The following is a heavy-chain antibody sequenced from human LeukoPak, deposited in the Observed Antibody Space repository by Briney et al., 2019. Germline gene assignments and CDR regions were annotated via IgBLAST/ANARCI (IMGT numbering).Heavy chain of an antibody. Sequence: GGSLRLSCAASGFTFSTYSMNWVRQAPGKGLEWVSSISRNSRYIYYADSMRGRFTISRDNAKNSLYLEMNSLRAEDTAVYYCARDGAAAAGRYFDYWGQGSLVTVSS. V-gene: IGHV3-21*06. CDR2: ISRNSRYI. CDR3: ARDGAAAAGRYFDY. J-gene: IGHJ4*02. CDR1: GFTFSTYS. D-gene: IGHD6-13*01.